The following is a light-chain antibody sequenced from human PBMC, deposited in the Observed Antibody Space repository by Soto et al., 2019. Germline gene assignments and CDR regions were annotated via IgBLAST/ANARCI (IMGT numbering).Light chain of an antibody. CDR1: SSGVGSSNL. Sequence: QSALTQPRSVSGSPGQSITISCTATSSGVGSSNLVSWYQQHPGKAPKLMIYGGTKRPPGVSNRVSGSRSGNTASLTISGLQAEDEADYDCCSYAGKSTVVIFGGGTALTVL. J-gene: IGLJ2*01. CDR2: GGT. V-gene: IGLV2-23*03. CDR3: CSYAGKSTVVI.